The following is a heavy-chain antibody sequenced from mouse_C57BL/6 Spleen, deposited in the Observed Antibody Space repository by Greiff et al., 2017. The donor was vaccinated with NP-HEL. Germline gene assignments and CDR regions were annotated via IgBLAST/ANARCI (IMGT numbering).Heavy chain of an antibody. D-gene: IGHD2-4*01. Sequence: VQLQQSGAELVKPGASVKLSCKASGYTFTSYWMHWVKQRPGQGLEWIGMIHPNSGSTNYNEKFKSKATLTVDKSSSTAYMQLSSLTSEDSAVYYCARESYDYDEGAWFAYWGQGTLVTVSA. CDR1: GYTFTSYW. CDR3: ARESYDYDEGAWFAY. V-gene: IGHV1-64*01. J-gene: IGHJ3*01. CDR2: IHPNSGST.